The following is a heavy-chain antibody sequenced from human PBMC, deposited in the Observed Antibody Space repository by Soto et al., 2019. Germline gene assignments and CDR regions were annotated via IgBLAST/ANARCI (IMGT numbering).Heavy chain of an antibody. D-gene: IGHD2-2*02. CDR3: AREVVQAAIHPYYFDY. CDR1: GYTFTGYY. CDR2: INPNSGGT. J-gene: IGHJ4*02. V-gene: IGHV1-2*02. Sequence: GASVKVSCKASGYTFTGYYMHWVRQAPGQGLEWMGWINPNSGGTNYAQKFQGRVTMTRDTSISTAYMELSRLRSDDTAVYYCAREVVQAAIHPYYFDYCGQGTLVTV.